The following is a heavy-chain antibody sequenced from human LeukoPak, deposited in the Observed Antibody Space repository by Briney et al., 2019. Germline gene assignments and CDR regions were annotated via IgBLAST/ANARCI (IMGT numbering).Heavy chain of an antibody. D-gene: IGHD6-6*01. CDR1: GFNFDDYV. J-gene: IGHJ4*02. V-gene: IGHV3-20*04. Sequence: RPGGSLRLSCAASGFNFDDYVMDWVRQVPGKGLEWVSGINRNSGKIAYGDSVKGRFTISRDNAKNSLYLQMNSLRAEDTAVYYCARVHDYRGSSGPFGNWGQGTLVTVSS. CDR3: ARVHDYRGSSGPFGN. CDR2: INRNSGKI.